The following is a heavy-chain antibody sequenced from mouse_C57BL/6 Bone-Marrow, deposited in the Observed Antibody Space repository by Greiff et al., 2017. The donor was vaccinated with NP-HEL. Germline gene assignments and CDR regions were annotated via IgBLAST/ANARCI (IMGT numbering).Heavy chain of an antibody. CDR2: IYPGGGYT. J-gene: IGHJ4*01. CDR1: GYTFTNYW. Sequence: VQLQQSGAELVRPGTSVKMSCKASGYTFTNYWLGWAQQRPGHGLAWIGDIYPGGGYTNYNEKFKGKATLTADKSSSTAYMQFSSLTSEDSAIYYCARYDYYAMDYWGQGTSVTVSS. CDR3: ARYDYYAMDY. V-gene: IGHV1-63*01.